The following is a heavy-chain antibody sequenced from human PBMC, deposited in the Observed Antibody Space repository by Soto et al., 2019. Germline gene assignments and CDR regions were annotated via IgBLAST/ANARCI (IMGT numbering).Heavy chain of an antibody. CDR3: ARQGEYCSGGSCYPRIDY. Sequence: GESLKISCKGSGYSFTSYWIGWVRQMPGKGLEWMGIIYPGDSDTRYSPSFQGQVTISADKSISTAYLQWSSLKASDTAMYYCARQGEYCSGGSCYPRIDYWGQGTLVTVSS. V-gene: IGHV5-51*01. J-gene: IGHJ4*02. CDR2: IYPGDSDT. CDR1: GYSFTSYW. D-gene: IGHD2-15*01.